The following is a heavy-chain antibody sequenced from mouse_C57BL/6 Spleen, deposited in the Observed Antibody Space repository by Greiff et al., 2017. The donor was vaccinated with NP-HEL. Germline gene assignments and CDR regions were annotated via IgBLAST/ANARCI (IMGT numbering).Heavy chain of an antibody. CDR1: GFSFNTYA. D-gene: IGHD2-10*02. J-gene: IGHJ4*01. CDR2: IRSKSNNHAT. V-gene: IGHV10-1*01. Sequence: EVQLVESGGGLVQPKGSLKLSCAASGFSFNTYAMNWVRQAPGKGLEWVARIRSKSNNHATYYADSVKDRFTISRDDSESMLYLQMNNLKTEDTAMYYCVRHAPLANYYAMDYWGQGTSVTVSS. CDR3: VRHAPLANYYAMDY.